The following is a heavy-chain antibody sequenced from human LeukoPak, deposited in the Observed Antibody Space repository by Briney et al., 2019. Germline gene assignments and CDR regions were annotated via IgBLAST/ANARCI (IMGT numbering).Heavy chain of an antibody. CDR3: ARVRSHGLYGDIDY. J-gene: IGHJ4*02. V-gene: IGHV1-2*02. CDR2: INPNSGGT. Sequence: ASVKVSCKSSGYTVAGYYMHWVRQAPGQGLEWMGWINPNSGGTNYAQKFQGRVTMTRDTSISIAYMELSRLRSDDTAVYYCARVRSHGLYGDIDYWGQGTLVTVSS. CDR1: GYTVAGYY. D-gene: IGHD4-17*01.